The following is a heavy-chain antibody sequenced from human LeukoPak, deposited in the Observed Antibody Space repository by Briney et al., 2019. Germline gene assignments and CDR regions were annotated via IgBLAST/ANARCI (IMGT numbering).Heavy chain of an antibody. Sequence: GGSLRLSCAASGFTFSSYSMNWVRQAPGKGLEWVSSISSSSSYIYYADSVKGRFTISRDNAKNSLYLQMNSLRAEDTAVYYCARVSGATSYYYYYYGMDVWGQGTTVTISS. CDR2: ISSSSSYI. D-gene: IGHD1-26*01. CDR1: GFTFSSYS. V-gene: IGHV3-21*01. J-gene: IGHJ6*02. CDR3: ARVSGATSYYYYYYGMDV.